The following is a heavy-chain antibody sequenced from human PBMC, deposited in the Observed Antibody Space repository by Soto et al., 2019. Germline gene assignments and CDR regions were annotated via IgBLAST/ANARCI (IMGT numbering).Heavy chain of an antibody. J-gene: IGHJ4*02. Sequence: LGNPFLPRSVFGGYITNITYFLVWNPQPPGKGLEWVGSIYYSSKTHYNPSLKSRTTISVDRSRNQFSLQVSSVTAADTAVYYCARNLPRTGRFDYWGQGTVVTVS. CDR1: GGYITNITYF. V-gene: IGHV4-39*01. CDR2: IYYSSKT. CDR3: ARNLPRTGRFDY.